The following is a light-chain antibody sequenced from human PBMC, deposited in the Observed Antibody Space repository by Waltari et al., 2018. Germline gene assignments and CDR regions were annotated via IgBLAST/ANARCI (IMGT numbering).Light chain of an antibody. CDR3: SSYSGTNNPVV. V-gene: IGLV2-8*01. Sequence: QSALTQPPSASGSPVQSVTISCTGTSSDLGGSNYVSWYQQHPGKAPKLMIYEVFKRPSGVPDRFSGSKSGNTASLTVSGLQAEDEADFYCSSYSGTNNPVVFGGGTRLTVL. CDR2: EVF. J-gene: IGLJ2*01. CDR1: SSDLGGSNY.